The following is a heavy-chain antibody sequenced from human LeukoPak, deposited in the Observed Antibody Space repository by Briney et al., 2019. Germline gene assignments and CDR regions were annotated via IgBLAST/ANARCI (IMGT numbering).Heavy chain of an antibody. CDR2: INSDGSST. CDR3: AKQLGYCSDGSCYFPY. D-gene: IGHD2-15*01. V-gene: IGHV3-74*01. J-gene: IGHJ4*02. CDR1: GFTFSSYW. Sequence: GGSLRLSCAASGFTFSSYWMHWVRQAPGKGLVWVSRINSDGSSTSYADSVKGRFTISRDNSKSTLCLQMNSLRAEDTAVYYCAKQLGYCSDGSCYFPYWGQGTLVTVSS.